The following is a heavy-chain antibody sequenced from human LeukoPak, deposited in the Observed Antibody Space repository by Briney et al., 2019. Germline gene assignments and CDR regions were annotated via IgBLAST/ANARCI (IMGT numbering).Heavy chain of an antibody. J-gene: IGHJ5*02. CDR2: TYYRSKWYN. CDR1: GDSVSSDSAA. Sequence: SQTLSLTCAISGDSVSSDSAAWNWIRQSPSRGLEWLGRTYYRSKWYNDYAVSVKSRVTINPDTSKNQFSLHLNSVTPEDTAVYYCARRLTQYDCFDPWGQGILVTVSS. CDR3: ARRLTQYDCFDP. D-gene: IGHD2-2*01. V-gene: IGHV6-1*01.